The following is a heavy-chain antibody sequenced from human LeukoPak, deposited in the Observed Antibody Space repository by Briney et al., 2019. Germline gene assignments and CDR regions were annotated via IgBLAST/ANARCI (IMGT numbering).Heavy chain of an antibody. V-gene: IGHV1-46*01. CDR3: ARDPLEDTDAFDI. CDR2: INPSGGST. J-gene: IGHJ3*02. CDR1: GYTFTSYY. Sequence: ASVKVSCRASGYTFTSYYMHWVRQAPGQGLEWMGIINPSGGSTSYAQKFQGRVTMTRDTSTSTVYMELSSLRSEDTAVYYCARDPLEDTDAFDIWGQGTMVTVSS.